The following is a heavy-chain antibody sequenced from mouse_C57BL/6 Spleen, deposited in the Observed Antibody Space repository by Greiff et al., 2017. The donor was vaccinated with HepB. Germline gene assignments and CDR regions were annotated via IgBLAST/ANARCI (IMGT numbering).Heavy chain of an antibody. Sequence: VQLKESGPGLVKPSQSLSLTCSVTGYSITSGYYWNWIRQFPGNKLEWMGYISYDGSNNYNPSLKNRISITRDTSKNQFFLKLNSVTTEDTATYYCARGEGSMDYWGQGTSVTVSS. J-gene: IGHJ4*01. CDR1: GYSITSGYY. V-gene: IGHV3-6*01. CDR3: ARGEGSMDY. CDR2: ISYDGSN.